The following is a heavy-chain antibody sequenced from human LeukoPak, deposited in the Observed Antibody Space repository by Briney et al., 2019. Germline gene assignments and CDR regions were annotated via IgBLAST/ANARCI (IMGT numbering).Heavy chain of an antibody. CDR2: IYSAGST. Sequence: GGSLRLSCVASGFSFSVYAMSWVRQAPGRGLEWVSLIYSAGSTYYADSVKGRFTISRDISKNTLYLQMDSLRAEDTALYYCARLIDTSGYYYVVWDYWGQGTLVTVSS. D-gene: IGHD3-22*01. CDR3: ARLIDTSGYYYVVWDY. J-gene: IGHJ4*02. V-gene: IGHV3-66*02. CDR1: GFSFSVYA.